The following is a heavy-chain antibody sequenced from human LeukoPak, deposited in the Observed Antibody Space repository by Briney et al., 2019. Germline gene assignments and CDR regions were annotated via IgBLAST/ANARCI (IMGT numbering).Heavy chain of an antibody. Sequence: SVTLSLTCAVYGVSFSGYYWNWLRQPPGKGLKWIGEINHSGSTNYNPSLKSRVTISVDTSKNQFSLKLSSVTAADTAVYYCARWEGGTYYDFDYWGQGTLVTVSS. CDR1: GVSFSGYY. CDR2: INHSGST. J-gene: IGHJ4*02. CDR3: ARWEGGTYYDFDY. D-gene: IGHD1-26*01. V-gene: IGHV4-34*01.